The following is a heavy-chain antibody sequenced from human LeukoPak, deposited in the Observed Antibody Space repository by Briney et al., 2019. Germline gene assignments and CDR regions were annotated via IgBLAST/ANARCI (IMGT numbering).Heavy chain of an antibody. V-gene: IGHV1-2*02. D-gene: IGHD2-2*02. CDR3: ARVPPQFCSSTSCYTNYFDY. CDR1: GYTFTGYY. Sequence: GASVKVSCKASGYTFTGYYMHWVRQAPGQGLEWMGWINPNSGGTNYAQKFQGRVTMTRDTSISTAYMGLSRLRSDDTAVYYCARVPPQFCSSTSCYTNYFDYWGQGTLVTVSS. J-gene: IGHJ4*02. CDR2: INPNSGGT.